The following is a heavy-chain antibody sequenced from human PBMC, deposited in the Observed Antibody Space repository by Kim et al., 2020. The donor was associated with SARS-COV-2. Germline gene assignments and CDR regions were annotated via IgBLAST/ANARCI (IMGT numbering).Heavy chain of an antibody. D-gene: IGHD2-15*01. CDR3: ASSILYCGGSCYSNDAFDI. CDR1: GYTFTSYY. V-gene: IGHV1-46*01. CDR2: INPSDGST. J-gene: IGHJ3*02. Sequence: ASVKVSCKASGYTFTSYYMHWVRQAPGQGLEWMGIINPSDGSTSYAQKFQGRVTMTRDTSTSTVYMELSSLRSEDTAVYYCASSILYCGGSCYSNDAFDIWGQGTMVTVSS.